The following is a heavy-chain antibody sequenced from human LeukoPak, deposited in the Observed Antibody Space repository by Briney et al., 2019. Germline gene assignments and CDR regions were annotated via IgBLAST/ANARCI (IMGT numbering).Heavy chain of an antibody. CDR1: GFTFSSYA. V-gene: IGHV3-23*01. J-gene: IGHJ4*02. Sequence: GGSLRLSCAASGFTFSSYAMSWVRQAPGKGLECVSSISGSRGITYYADSVKGRFTISRDNSKNTLYLQMNSLRAEDTAVYYCAKGPRYDILTGYYKSHFFDYWGQGTLVTVSS. CDR2: ISGSRGIT. CDR3: AKGPRYDILTGYYKSHFFDY. D-gene: IGHD3-9*01.